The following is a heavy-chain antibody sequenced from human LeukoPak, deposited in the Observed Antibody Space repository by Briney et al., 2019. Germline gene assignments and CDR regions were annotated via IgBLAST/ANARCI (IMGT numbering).Heavy chain of an antibody. CDR2: IYYSGST. Sequence: PSETLSLTCTVSGGSFSSGSYYWGWVRQPPGRGLEWLGYIYYSGSTNYNPSLKSRVTISVDTSKNQFSLKLSSVTAADTAVYYCAGYGSGTNPRFDYWGQGTLVTVSS. D-gene: IGHD3-10*01. CDR1: GGSFSSGSYY. J-gene: IGHJ4*02. CDR3: AGYGSGTNPRFDY. V-gene: IGHV4-61*01.